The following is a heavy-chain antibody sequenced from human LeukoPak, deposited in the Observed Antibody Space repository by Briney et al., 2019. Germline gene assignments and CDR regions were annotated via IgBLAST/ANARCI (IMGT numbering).Heavy chain of an antibody. V-gene: IGHV5-10-1*01. CDR1: GFIFNTYW. CDR2: VDPTDPDV. D-gene: IGHD6-13*01. CDR3: ARRARYHSSFPLDF. J-gene: IGHJ4*02. Sequence: LGESLKISCKGSGFIFNTYWISWVRQMPGKGLEWMGIVDPTDPDVDYSPSFQGHVTISSDTSTSTVYLQWSSLKASDTAVYYCARRARYHSSFPLDFWGQGTQVIVS.